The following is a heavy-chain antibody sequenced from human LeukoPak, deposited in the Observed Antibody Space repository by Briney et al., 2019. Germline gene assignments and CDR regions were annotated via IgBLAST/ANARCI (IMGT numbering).Heavy chain of an antibody. Sequence: ASVKVSCKASGYTFTSYDINWVRQATRQGLEWMGWMNPNSGNTGYAQKFQGRVTMTRNTSISTAYMELSSLRSEDTAVYYCARGYGRFLEWLSSYYFDYWGQGTLVTVSS. D-gene: IGHD3-3*01. CDR3: ARGYGRFLEWLSSYYFDY. CDR1: GYTFTSYD. CDR2: MNPNSGNT. J-gene: IGHJ4*02. V-gene: IGHV1-8*01.